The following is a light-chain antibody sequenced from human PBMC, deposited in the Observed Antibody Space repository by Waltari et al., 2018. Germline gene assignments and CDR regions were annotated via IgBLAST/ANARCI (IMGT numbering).Light chain of an antibody. CDR1: SSDVGGYNY. J-gene: IGLJ2*01. Sequence: QSALTQPAYVSGSPGQSITISCTGTSSDVGGYNYVSWDQQHPGKAPKLMIYDVSKRPSGVSNRFSGSKSGNTASLTISGLQAEDEADYYCSSYTSSSTPVFGGGTKLTVL. CDR2: DVS. V-gene: IGLV2-14*01. CDR3: SSYTSSSTPV.